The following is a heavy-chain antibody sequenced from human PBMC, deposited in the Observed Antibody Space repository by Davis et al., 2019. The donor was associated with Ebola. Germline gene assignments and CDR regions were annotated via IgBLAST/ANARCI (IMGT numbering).Heavy chain of an antibody. V-gene: IGHV3-23*01. CDR1: GFVFSSYV. Sequence: GGSLRLFCAASGFVFSSYVMSWVRRAPGKGLEWVSTLGLSADTYYADSVKGRFTISGDNSKNTLHLQMNSLRVEDTAIYYCVKDTSSIWFDVWGQGTTVTVSS. CDR2: LGLSADT. CDR3: VKDTSSIWFDV. J-gene: IGHJ3*01. D-gene: IGHD6-13*01.